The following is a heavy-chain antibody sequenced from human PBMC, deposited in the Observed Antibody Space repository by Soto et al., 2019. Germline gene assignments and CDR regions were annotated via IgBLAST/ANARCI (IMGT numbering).Heavy chain of an antibody. CDR1: GYTFTNYG. J-gene: IGHJ5*02. V-gene: IGHV1-18*01. Sequence: QVQLVQSGAEVKKPGASVKVSCKASGYTFTNYGISWVRQAPGQGLEWMGWISAYNGNTNYAQKLQGRVTMTTDTSTRTAYMELRSLRSDDKAVYYCARGAQADDLGPYWFDPWGQGTLVTVSS. CDR3: ARGAQADDLGPYWFDP. D-gene: IGHD1-1*01. CDR2: ISAYNGNT.